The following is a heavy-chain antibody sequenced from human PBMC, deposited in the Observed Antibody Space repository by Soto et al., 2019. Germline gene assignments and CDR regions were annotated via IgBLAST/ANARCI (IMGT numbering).Heavy chain of an antibody. CDR1: GYTFTGYY. Sequence: GASVKVSCKASGYTFTGYYVHWLRQAPGQGPEWMGWINPNSGDTYLAQRFQGRVTMNRDTSIGTAYMELRGLTSDDTAEYYCAKGGAIVAAGTRVYLYNAMDVWGQGTTVTVSS. CDR3: AKGGAIVAAGTRVYLYNAMDV. J-gene: IGHJ6*02. CDR2: INPNSGDT. D-gene: IGHD1-26*01. V-gene: IGHV1-2*02.